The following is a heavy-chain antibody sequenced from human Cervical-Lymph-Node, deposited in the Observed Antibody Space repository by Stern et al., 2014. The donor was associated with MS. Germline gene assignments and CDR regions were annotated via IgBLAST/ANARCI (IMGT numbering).Heavy chain of an antibody. CDR2: IKSDGSNT. CDR1: GFTFSNYW. J-gene: IGHJ6*02. Sequence: EVQLLESGGGLVQPGGSLRLSCAASGFTFSNYWMHWVRQAPGKGLVWVSLIKSDGSNTSYADSVKGRFTISRDIAKNTLFVQMNSLRVEDTAVYYCARSGSSGWHEYLNGMDVWGQGTTVTVSS. V-gene: IGHV3-74*02. CDR3: ARSGSSGWHEYLNGMDV. D-gene: IGHD6-19*01.